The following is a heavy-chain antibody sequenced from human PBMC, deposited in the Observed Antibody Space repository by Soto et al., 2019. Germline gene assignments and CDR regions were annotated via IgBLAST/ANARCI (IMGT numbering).Heavy chain of an antibody. CDR3: AKDRQPDGLWPFDH. CDR2: INSDGSST. V-gene: IGHV3-74*01. CDR1: GFTFSSYW. Sequence: GGSLRLSCAASGFTFSSYWMHWVRQAPGKGLVWVSRINSDGSSTSYADSVKGRFTISRDNSNSMLYLQMHNLRAEDTAVYYCAKDRQPDGLWPFDHWGQGTLVTVSS. J-gene: IGHJ4*02. D-gene: IGHD2-8*01.